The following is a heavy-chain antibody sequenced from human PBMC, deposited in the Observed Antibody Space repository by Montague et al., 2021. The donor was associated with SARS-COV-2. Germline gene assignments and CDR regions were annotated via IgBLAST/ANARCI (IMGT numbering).Heavy chain of an antibody. CDR3: ARFLSGYDFGAFYFDY. V-gene: IGHV3-7*01. J-gene: IGHJ4*02. Sequence: SLRLSCAAPGFKFSDYWMIWIRQAPGKGLEWVANIRHDGSLKYLTDSVKGRFTISRDNAKKSLYLQMNSLRVEDTAIYYCARFLSGYDFGAFYFDYWGQGTLVTVSS. CDR1: GFKFSDYW. CDR2: IRHDGSLK. D-gene: IGHD5-12*01.